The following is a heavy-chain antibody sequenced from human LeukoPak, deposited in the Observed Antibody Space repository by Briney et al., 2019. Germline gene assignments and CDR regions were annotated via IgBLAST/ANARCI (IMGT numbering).Heavy chain of an antibody. V-gene: IGHV4-38-2*02. CDR3: ASSSGSYYYYYMDV. Sequence: SETLSLTCTVSGYSIRSGYYWGWIRQPPGKGLEWIGSIYHSGSTYYNPSLKSRVTISVDTSKNQFSLKLSSVTAADTAVYYCASSSGSYYYYYMDVWGKGTTVTVSS. D-gene: IGHD1-26*01. CDR2: IYHSGST. J-gene: IGHJ6*03. CDR1: GYSIRSGYY.